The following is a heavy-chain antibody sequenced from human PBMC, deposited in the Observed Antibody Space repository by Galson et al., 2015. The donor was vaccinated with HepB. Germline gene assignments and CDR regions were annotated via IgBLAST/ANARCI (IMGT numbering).Heavy chain of an antibody. Sequence: SVKVSCKVSGYTLTELSMRWVRQAPGKGLEWMGGFDPEDGETIYAQKFQGRDTMTEDTSTDTAYMELSSLRSEDTAVYYCATRIVVVPAGLYWYFDLWGRGTLVTVSS. CDR1: GYTLTELS. J-gene: IGHJ2*01. V-gene: IGHV1-24*01. CDR3: ATRIVVVPAGLYWYFDL. CDR2: FDPEDGET. D-gene: IGHD2-2*01.